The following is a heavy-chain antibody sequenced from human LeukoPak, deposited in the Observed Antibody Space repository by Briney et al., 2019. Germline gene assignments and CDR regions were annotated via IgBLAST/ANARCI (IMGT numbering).Heavy chain of an antibody. J-gene: IGHJ4*02. V-gene: IGHV3-20*04. CDR1: GFTFDDSV. Sequence: PGGSLRLSCAASGFTFDDSVMSWVRHAPGKGLEWVSGINWNGGSTGYADSVKGRFTISRDNAKNSLYLQMSSLRAEDTALYYCARDWFTRLGELSPDRAFDYWDQGTLVTVSS. CDR2: INWNGGST. D-gene: IGHD3-16*02. CDR3: ARDWFTRLGELSPDRAFDY.